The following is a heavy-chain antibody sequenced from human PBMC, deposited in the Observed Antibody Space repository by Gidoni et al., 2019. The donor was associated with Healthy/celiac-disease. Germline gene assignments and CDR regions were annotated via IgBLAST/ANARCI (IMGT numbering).Heavy chain of an antibody. J-gene: IGHJ6*02. CDR2: RWYDGSNK. CDR1: GFTFSSYG. CDR3: ARDNGSPLLIYYYYGMDV. V-gene: IGHV3-33*01. D-gene: IGHD2-8*01. Sequence: QVQLVESGGGVVQPGRSLRLSCAASGFTFSSYGMHWVRQAPGKGLEWVAARWYDGSNKYYADSVKGRFTISRDNSKNTLYLQMNSLRAEDTAVYYCARDNGSPLLIYYYYGMDVWGQGTTVTVSS.